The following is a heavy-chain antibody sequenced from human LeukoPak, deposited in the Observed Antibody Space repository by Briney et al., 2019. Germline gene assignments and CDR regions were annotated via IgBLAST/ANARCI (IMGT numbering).Heavy chain of an antibody. CDR3: ATEFREYDSGSQYFQH. CDR1: GVSSCSYT. V-gene: IGHV3-30*01. D-gene: IGHD6-19*01. Sequence: GGSLRLSCAASGVSSCSYTVHWVPQAPGEGLEWVTLISFDGINKSYADSVKGRFTISRDNSKNTLYLQMNSLRDEDTAVYYCATEFREYDSGSQYFQHWGQGTLVTVSS. J-gene: IGHJ1*01. CDR2: ISFDGINK.